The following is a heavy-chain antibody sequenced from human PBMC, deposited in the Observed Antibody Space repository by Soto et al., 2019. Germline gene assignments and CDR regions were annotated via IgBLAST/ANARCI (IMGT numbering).Heavy chain of an antibody. V-gene: IGHV3-30*18. CDR2: ISYDGSNK. CDR3: AKLDTAMVHDAFDI. D-gene: IGHD5-18*01. Sequence: QVQLVESGGGVVQPGRSLRLSCAASGFTFSSYGMHWVRQAPGKGLEWVAVISYDGSNKYYADSVKGRFTISRDNSKNTLYLQMNSLRAEDTAVYYCAKLDTAMVHDAFDIWGQGTMVTVSS. J-gene: IGHJ3*02. CDR1: GFTFSSYG.